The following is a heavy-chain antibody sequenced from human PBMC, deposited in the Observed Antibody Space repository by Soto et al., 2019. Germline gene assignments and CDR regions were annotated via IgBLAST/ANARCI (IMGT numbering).Heavy chain of an antibody. CDR2: INPNSGGT. D-gene: IGHD2-21*01. CDR1: GYTFTGYY. J-gene: IGHJ6*02. V-gene: IGHV1-2*04. Sequence: GASVKVSCKSSGYTFTGYYMHWARQAPGQGLEWMGWINPNSGGTNYAQKFQGWVTMTRDTSISTAYMELSSLRAEDMAVYYCARRIPFGYGMDVWGQGTTVTVSS. CDR3: ARRIPFGYGMDV.